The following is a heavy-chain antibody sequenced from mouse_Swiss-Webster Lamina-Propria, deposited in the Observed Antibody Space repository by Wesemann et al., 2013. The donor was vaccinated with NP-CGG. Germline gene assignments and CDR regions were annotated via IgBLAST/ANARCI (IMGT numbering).Heavy chain of an antibody. CDR3: ARGRYYAMDY. Sequence: EVKLVESGGGLVKPGGSLKLSCAASGFTFSSYAMSWVRQTPEKRLEWVASISSGGSTYYPDSVKGRFTISRDNARNILYLQMSSLRSEDTAMYYCARGRYYAMDYWGQGTSVTVSS. J-gene: IGHJ4*01. CDR1: GFTFSSYA. CDR2: ISSGGST. V-gene: IGHV5-6-5*01.